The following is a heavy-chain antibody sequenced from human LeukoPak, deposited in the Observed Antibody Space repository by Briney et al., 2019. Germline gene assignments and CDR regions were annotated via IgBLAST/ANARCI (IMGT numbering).Heavy chain of an antibody. CDR2: IYYSGST. CDR3: ARVAVPHDPYSSSWYGIDY. V-gene: IGHV4-39*07. J-gene: IGHJ4*02. CDR1: GGSISSSSYY. Sequence: SETLSLTCTVSGGSISSSSYYWGWIRQPPGKGLEWIGSIYYSGSTYYNPSLKSRVTISVDTSKNQFSLKLSSVTAADTAVYYCARVAVPHDPYSSSWYGIDYWGQGTLVTVSS. D-gene: IGHD6-13*01.